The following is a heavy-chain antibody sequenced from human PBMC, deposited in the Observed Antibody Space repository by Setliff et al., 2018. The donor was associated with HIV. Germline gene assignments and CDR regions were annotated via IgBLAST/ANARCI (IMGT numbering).Heavy chain of an antibody. Sequence: SETLSLTCTVSGGSISSSSYYWGWIRQPPGKGLEWIGSVYYSGSTYYNPSLKSRVTISVDTSKNQFSLKLSSVTAADTAVYYCARLGSDYYDSSGYLYYFDYWGQGTLVTVSS. J-gene: IGHJ4*02. CDR3: ARLGSDYYDSSGYLYYFDY. CDR1: GGSISSSSYY. V-gene: IGHV4-39*01. D-gene: IGHD3-22*01. CDR2: VYYSGST.